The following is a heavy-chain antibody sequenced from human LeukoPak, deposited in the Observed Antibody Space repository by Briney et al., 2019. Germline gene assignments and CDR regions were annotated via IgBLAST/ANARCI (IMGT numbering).Heavy chain of an antibody. V-gene: IGHV3-23*01. J-gene: IGHJ4*02. CDR3: AKAALKGTMVRATEGPVDF. Sequence: GGSLRLSCAASGFTFSSYVMNWVRQAPGKGLEWGAVISGSGGGKHYADSVKGRFTVSRDNSKNTLYLQMNSLRSEDTAAYFCAKAALKGTMVRATEGPVDFWGQGTLVTVSS. CDR2: ISGSGGGK. CDR1: GFTFSSYV. D-gene: IGHD3-10*01.